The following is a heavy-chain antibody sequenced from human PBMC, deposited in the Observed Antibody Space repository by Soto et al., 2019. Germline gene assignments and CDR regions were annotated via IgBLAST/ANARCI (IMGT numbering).Heavy chain of an antibody. CDR2: IYHSGST. CDR3: ARAFTEL. Sequence: SETLSLTCAVSGGSISSGGYSWGWIRQPPGKGLEWIGYIYHSGSTYYNPSLKSRVTISVDTSKNQFSLKLSSVTAADTAVYYCARAFTELWGQGTLVTVS. CDR1: GGSISSGGYS. V-gene: IGHV4-30-2*01. D-gene: IGHD1-7*01. J-gene: IGHJ4*02.